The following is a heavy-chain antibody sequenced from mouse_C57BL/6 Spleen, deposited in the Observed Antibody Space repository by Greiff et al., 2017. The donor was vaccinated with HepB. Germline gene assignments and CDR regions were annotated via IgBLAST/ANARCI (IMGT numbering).Heavy chain of an antibody. V-gene: IGHV3-6*01. J-gene: IGHJ3*01. CDR3: ARYERCAWFAY. CDR2: ISYDGSN. CDR1: GYSITSGYY. D-gene: IGHD2-3*01. Sequence: EVQLVESGPGLVKPSPSLSLTCSVTGYSITSGYYWNWIRQFPGNKLEWMGYISYDGSNNYNPSLKNRISITRDTSKNQFFLKLNSVTTEDTATYYCARYERCAWFAYWGQGTLVTVSA.